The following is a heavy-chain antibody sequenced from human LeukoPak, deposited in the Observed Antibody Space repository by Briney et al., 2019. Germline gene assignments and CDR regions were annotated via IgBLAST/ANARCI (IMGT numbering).Heavy chain of an antibody. CDR3: AREGIQLWSEGYFDY. Sequence: SETLSLTCTVSGGSISSYNWSWIRQHAGKGLEWIGRIYTSGSTNYNPSLKSRVTMSVDTSKNQFSLKLSSVTAADTAVYYCAREGIQLWSEGYFDYWGQGTLVTVSS. D-gene: IGHD5-18*01. CDR1: GGSISSYN. V-gene: IGHV4-4*07. CDR2: IYTSGST. J-gene: IGHJ4*02.